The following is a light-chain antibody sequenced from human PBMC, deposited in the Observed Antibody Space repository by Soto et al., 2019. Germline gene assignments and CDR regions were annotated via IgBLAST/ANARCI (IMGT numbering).Light chain of an antibody. CDR1: QGTSSY. CDR3: QQYNKWPLT. Sequence: EIHWTQSPSFLSASVGDRVTITCRASQGTSSYLAWFQQKPGRAPKLLIYGASTLQSGVPARFSGSASGTEFTLTISSLQSEDFTVYYCQQYNKWPLTFGQGTKVDIK. V-gene: IGKV1-9*01. J-gene: IGKJ1*01. CDR2: GAS.